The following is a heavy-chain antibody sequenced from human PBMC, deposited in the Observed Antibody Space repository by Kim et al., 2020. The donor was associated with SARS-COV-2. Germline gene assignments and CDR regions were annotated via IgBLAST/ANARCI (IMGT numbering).Heavy chain of an antibody. V-gene: IGHV5-10-1*01. Sequence: TNSSPSFQGHVTISADKSISTAYLQWSRLKASDTAMYYCARGVENDAFDIWGQGTMVTVSS. D-gene: IGHD2-15*01. CDR3: ARGVENDAFDI. CDR2: T. J-gene: IGHJ3*02.